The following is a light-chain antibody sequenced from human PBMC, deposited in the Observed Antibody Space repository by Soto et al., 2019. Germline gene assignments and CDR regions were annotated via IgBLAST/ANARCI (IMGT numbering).Light chain of an antibody. CDR2: DAS. J-gene: IGKJ3*01. CDR1: QSDGSY. Sequence: EIVLTQSPATLSLSPGERATLFCRASQSDGSYLAWYQQKPGQAPRLLIYDASNRATGIPARFSGSGSGTDFTLTISSLEPEDFAVYYCQQRYNWPRTFGPGTKVDIK. V-gene: IGKV3-11*01. CDR3: QQRYNWPRT.